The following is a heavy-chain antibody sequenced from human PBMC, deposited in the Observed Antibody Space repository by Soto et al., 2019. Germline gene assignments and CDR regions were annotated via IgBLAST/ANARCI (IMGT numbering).Heavy chain of an antibody. J-gene: IGHJ6*02. D-gene: IGHD3-3*01. CDR3: AKEGDYDFWSGSYYYYGMDV. CDR1: GFTCSSYA. V-gene: IGHV3-23*01. Sequence: QPGGSLRLSCASSGFTCSSYAIIWVRQAPGKGLEWVSAISGSGGSTYYADSVKGRFTISRDNSKNTLYLQMNSLRAEDTAVYYCAKEGDYDFWSGSYYYYGMDVWGQGTTVTVSS. CDR2: ISGSGGST.